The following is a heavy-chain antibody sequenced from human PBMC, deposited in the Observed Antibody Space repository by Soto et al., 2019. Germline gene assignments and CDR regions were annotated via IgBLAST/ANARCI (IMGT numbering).Heavy chain of an antibody. CDR1: GGSISSRNW. CDR3: ARRGDYDSSGPNWFDP. V-gene: IGHV4-4*03. CDR2: IYHSGST. D-gene: IGHD3-22*01. J-gene: IGHJ5*02. Sequence: QVQLQESGPGLVKPPGTLSLICTVSGGSISSRNWWNWVRQPPGKGLEWIGEIYHSGSTNYNPSLKSPVTVPVDKSKNQVTLKLTSVTAADTAVYYCARRGDYDSSGPNWFDPWGQGTLVTVSS.